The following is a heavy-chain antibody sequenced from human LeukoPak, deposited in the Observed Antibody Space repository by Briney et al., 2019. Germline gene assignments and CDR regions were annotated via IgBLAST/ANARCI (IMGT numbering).Heavy chain of an antibody. J-gene: IGHJ4*02. V-gene: IGHV4-38-2*01. CDR2: IYDSGST. Sequence: SETLSLTCAVSGYSISSGYYWGWIRQPPGKGLEWIGSIYDSGSTNYNPSLKSRVNISVDTSKNQFSLKLNSVTAADTAVYYCARRGVRAQGAGFDYWGRGTLVTVSS. D-gene: IGHD2-8*01. CDR3: ARRGVRAQGAGFDY. CDR1: GYSISSGYY.